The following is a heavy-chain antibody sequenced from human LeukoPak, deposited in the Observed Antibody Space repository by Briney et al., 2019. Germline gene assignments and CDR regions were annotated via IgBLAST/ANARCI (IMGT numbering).Heavy chain of an antibody. CDR1: GFTFSDYG. CDR3: ARTVGDYLDY. CDR2: LSYDGSNE. D-gene: IGHD4-17*01. Sequence: GGSLRLSCAASGFTFSDYGMHCVRQAPGKGLEWVAVLSYDGSNEYYADSVKGRFTISRDNSKNTLHLQMNSLRVEDTAVYYCARTVGDYLDYWGQGTLVTVSS. J-gene: IGHJ4*02. V-gene: IGHV3-30*03.